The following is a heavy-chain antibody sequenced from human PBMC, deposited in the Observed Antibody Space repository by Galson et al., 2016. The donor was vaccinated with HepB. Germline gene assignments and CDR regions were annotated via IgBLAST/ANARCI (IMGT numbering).Heavy chain of an antibody. J-gene: IGHJ6*02. Sequence: SLRLSCAASGFSISTYWMHWVRQAPGEGLVWVSRIDSGGSAPTYADSVTGRFTISRDNAKNTLFLQMDSLRVEDTAVYYCARAGGSGSYSPLYYYYHGMDVWGQGTTVTVSS. D-gene: IGHD3-10*01. CDR1: GFSISTYW. CDR2: IDSGGSAP. V-gene: IGHV3-74*01. CDR3: ARAGGSGSYSPLYYYYHGMDV.